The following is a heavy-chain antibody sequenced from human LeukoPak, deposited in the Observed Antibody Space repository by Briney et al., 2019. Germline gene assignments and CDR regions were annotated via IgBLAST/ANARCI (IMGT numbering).Heavy chain of an antibody. J-gene: IGHJ4*02. CDR1: GYSISSGYY. CDR3: ARTNPNSGSYWGRFDY. V-gene: IGHV4-38-2*02. Sequence: KASETLSLTCTVSGYSISSGYYWGWIRQPPGKGLEWIGSIYHSGSTYYNPSLKSRVTISVDTSKNQFSLKLSSVTAADTAVYYCARTNPNSGSYWGRFDYWGQGTLVTVSS. D-gene: IGHD1-26*01. CDR2: IYHSGST.